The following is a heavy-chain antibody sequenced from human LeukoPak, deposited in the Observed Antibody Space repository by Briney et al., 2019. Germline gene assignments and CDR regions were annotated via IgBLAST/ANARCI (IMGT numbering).Heavy chain of an antibody. CDR2: INDSGRI. CDR3: ARRWNYGRNYYIDV. V-gene: IGHV4-34*01. D-gene: IGHD1-7*01. Sequence: SESLSVTRVVYVGSFSNYYWSWIRQPPGKGVEWIGEINDSGRINYNPSLMSRVTVSVDTSKNQFSLRLTSVTATDTAVYYCARRWNYGRNYYIDVWGNGATVSVSS. CDR1: VGSFSNYY. J-gene: IGHJ6*03.